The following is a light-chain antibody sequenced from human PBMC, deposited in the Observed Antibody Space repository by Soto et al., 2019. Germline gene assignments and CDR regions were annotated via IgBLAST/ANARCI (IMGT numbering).Light chain of an antibody. V-gene: IGKV3-20*01. CDR3: QQYDTSSWT. CDR2: GAS. Sequence: EIVLTQSPGTLSLSPGESATLSCRASQSVRSSYLAWYQQRPGQAPRLLIYGASSRATGIPDRFSGSGSGTDFTLTISRLEPEDSAVYYCQQYDTSSWTFGQGTKVETK. J-gene: IGKJ1*01. CDR1: QSVRSSY.